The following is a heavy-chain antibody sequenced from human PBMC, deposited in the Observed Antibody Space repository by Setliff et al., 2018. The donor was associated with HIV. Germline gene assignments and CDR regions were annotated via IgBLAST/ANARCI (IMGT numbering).Heavy chain of an antibody. J-gene: IGHJ4*02. D-gene: IGHD5-18*01. V-gene: IGHV4-61*09. CDR1: GGSISSGSYY. CDR2: IYTGGST. CDR3: ARGGYSPFDGLDY. Sequence: SETLSLTCTVSGGSISSGSYYWSWIRQPAGKGLEWIGHIYTGGSTNYNPSLKSRVTISVDTSKNQFSLKLSSVTAADTAVYYCARGGYSPFDGLDYWGQGTLVTVSS.